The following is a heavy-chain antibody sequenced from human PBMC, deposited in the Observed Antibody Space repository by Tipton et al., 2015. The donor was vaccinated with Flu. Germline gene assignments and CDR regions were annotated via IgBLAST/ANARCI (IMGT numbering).Heavy chain of an antibody. D-gene: IGHD2-21*01. CDR3: ARTRLSFVGLEVLYYYFDF. J-gene: IGHJ4*01. CDR2: IYYSGGA. V-gene: IGHV4-59*12. Sequence: TLSLTCTVSGGAMNTYYWSWIRQPPGKGLEWIGYIYYSGGAKHSPSLKDRVSISVDSSKNQFSLKLFSVTAADTAVYYCARTRLSFVGLEVLYYYFDFWGQGTLVSASS. CDR1: GGAMNTYY.